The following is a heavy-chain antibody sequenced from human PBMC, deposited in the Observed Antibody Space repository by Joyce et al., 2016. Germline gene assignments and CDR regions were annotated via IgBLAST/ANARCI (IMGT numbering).Heavy chain of an antibody. D-gene: IGHD1-14*01. CDR3: ARAFGTRTPFYGMDV. J-gene: IGHJ6*02. CDR1: GFTFSDSP. V-gene: IGHV3-30-3*01. Sequence: QAHLVESGGGVVQPGRSLRLSCAASGFTFSDSPMHWVRQAPGEGLEWVAVISHDGGITDYADSLKCRFTISRDNSKNTIFLQMNSLRADDTAVYYCARAFGTRTPFYGMDVWGQGTTVTVSS. CDR2: ISHDGGIT.